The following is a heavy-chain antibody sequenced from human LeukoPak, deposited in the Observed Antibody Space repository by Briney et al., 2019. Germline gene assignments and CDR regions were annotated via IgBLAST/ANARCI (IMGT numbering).Heavy chain of an antibody. V-gene: IGHV1-69*04. CDR1: GGTFSSYA. D-gene: IGHD6-13*01. CDR3: ARAGIAAAGTHNWFYP. Sequence: GASVKVSCKASGGTFSSYAISWVRQAPGQGLEWMGRIIPILGIANYAQKFQGRVTITADKSTSTAYMELSSLRSEDTAVYYCARAGIAAAGTHNWFYPWGQGTLVTVSS. CDR2: IIPILGIA. J-gene: IGHJ5*02.